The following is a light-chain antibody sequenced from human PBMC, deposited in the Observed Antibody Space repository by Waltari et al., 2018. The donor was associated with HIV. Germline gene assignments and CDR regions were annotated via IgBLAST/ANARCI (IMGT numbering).Light chain of an antibody. Sequence: ALQLTQSPSSLTASIRDRVTITCRAHQGNHNALLWYQQTPGTAPNLLNDDASTLESGVPASCSGSVSGTDCTLTISSLQPEDFATYYRLRFNSYPWTFGQRTKEEI. CDR1: QGNHNA. CDR2: DAS. V-gene: IGKV1-13*02. CDR3: LRFNSYPWT. J-gene: IGKJ1*01.